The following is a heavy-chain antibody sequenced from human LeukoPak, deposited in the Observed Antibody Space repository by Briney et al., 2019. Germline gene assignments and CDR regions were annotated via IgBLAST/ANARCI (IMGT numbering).Heavy chain of an antibody. V-gene: IGHV1-46*01. J-gene: IGHJ3*02. CDR1: GYTFTSYY. CDR3: ARNRGYSYGFSPPLGGAPPDAFDI. CDR2: INPSGGST. Sequence: ASVKVSCKASGYTFTSYYMHWVRQAPGQGLEWMGIINPSGGSTSYAQKFQGRVTMTRDTSTSTVYMELSSLRSEDTAVYYCARNRGYSYGFSPPLGGAPPDAFDIWGQGTMVTVSS. D-gene: IGHD5-18*01.